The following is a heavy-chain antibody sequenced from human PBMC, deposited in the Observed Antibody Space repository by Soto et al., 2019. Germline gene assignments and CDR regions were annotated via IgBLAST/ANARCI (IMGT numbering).Heavy chain of an antibody. D-gene: IGHD3-3*01. J-gene: IGHJ5*02. CDR1: GFTFSSNS. CDR2: ISSSSSTI. CDR3: ARVIWSGHLTSDL. V-gene: IGHV3-48*02. Sequence: EVQVVESGGGLVQPGGSLRLSCAASGFTFSSNSMNWVRQAPGKGLEWISYISSSSSTIYADSVKGRFTISRDNATNPLYLQMNSLRDADTAVYYCARVIWSGHLTSDLWGQGTLVTVSS.